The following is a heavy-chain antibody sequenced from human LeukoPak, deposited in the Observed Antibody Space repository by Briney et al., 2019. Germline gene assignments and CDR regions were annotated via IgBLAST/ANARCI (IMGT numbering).Heavy chain of an antibody. Sequence: GGSLRLSCAASGFTFSSYEMNWVRQAPGKGLEWVSYINSSGRTIYYADSVKGRFTISRDNAKNSLNLQMNSLRAEDTAVYYCARSRDIRYFDWLFHYWGQGTLVTVSS. D-gene: IGHD3-9*01. CDR3: ARSRDIRYFDWLFHY. CDR2: INSSGRTI. V-gene: IGHV3-48*03. CDR1: GFTFSSYE. J-gene: IGHJ4*02.